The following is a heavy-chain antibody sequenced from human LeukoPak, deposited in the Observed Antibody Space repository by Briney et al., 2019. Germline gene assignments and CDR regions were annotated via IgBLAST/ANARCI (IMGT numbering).Heavy chain of an antibody. J-gene: IGHJ4*02. Sequence: GGSLRLSCAASGFTFDDYAMHWVRQAPGKGLEWVSGISWNSGSIDYADSVKGRFTISRDNAKNSLYLQMNSLRAEDTALYYCAKDSYGCSSTSCYYYFDYWGQGTLVTVSS. V-gene: IGHV3-9*01. CDR3: AKDSYGCSSTSCYYYFDY. D-gene: IGHD2-2*01. CDR1: GFTFDDYA. CDR2: ISWNSGSI.